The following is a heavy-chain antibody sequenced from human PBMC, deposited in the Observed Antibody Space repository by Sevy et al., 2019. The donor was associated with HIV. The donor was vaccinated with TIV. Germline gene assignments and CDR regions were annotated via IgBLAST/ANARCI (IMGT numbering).Heavy chain of an antibody. Sequence: SETLSLTCTVSDVSLSNYYWTWIRQPPGKGLEWIGYIHYNGRTNLNPSLKSRLTISLDTSRNQFSLRLNSVTAADTAIYYCARLPDISGWPFDYWRQGTLVTVSS. CDR3: ARLPDISGWPFDY. CDR2: IHYNGRT. V-gene: IGHV4-59*13. D-gene: IGHD6-19*01. J-gene: IGHJ4*02. CDR1: DVSLSNYY.